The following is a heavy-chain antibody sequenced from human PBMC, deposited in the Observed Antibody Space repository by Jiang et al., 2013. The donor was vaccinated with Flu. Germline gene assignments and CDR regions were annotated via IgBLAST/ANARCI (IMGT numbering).Heavy chain of an antibody. Sequence: GRSLRLSCAASGFTFSSYAMHWVRQAPGKGLEWVAVISYDGSNKYYADSVKGRFTISRDNSKNTLYLQMNSLRAEDTAVYYCARDVEELKRDIVVVPAVPDAFDIWGQGTMVTVSS. D-gene: IGHD2-2*01. J-gene: IGHJ3*02. CDR1: GFTFSSYA. CDR2: ISYDGSNK. CDR3: ARDVEELKRDIVVVPAVPDAFDI. V-gene: IGHV3-30-3*01.